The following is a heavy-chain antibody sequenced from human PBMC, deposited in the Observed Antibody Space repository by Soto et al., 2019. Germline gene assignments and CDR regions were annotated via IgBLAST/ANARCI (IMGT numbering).Heavy chain of an antibody. CDR2: IYYSGST. CDR3: AFQGSYSITYYYYGMDV. Sequence: PSLTCTVSGGSISSSSYYWGWIRQPPGKGLEWIGSIYYSGSTYYNPSPKSRVTISVDTSKNQFSLKLSSVTAADTAVYYCAFQGSYSITYYYYGMDVWGQGTTVTVSS. CDR1: GGSISSSSYY. D-gene: IGHD3-10*01. V-gene: IGHV4-39*05. J-gene: IGHJ6*02.